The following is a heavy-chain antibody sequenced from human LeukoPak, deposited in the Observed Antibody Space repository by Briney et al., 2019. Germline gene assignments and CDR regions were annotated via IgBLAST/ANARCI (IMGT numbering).Heavy chain of an antibody. J-gene: IGHJ4*02. Sequence: PGGSLRLSCSASGFTFSSYAMHWVRQAPGKGLEWVAVIWYGGTNKYYADSVKGRFTISRDNSKNTLYLQMNSLRAEDTAVYYCAKDLGYHCSGLDNWGQGTLVTVSS. CDR3: AKDLGYHCSGLDN. V-gene: IGHV3-30*04. D-gene: IGHD3-10*01. CDR2: IWYGGTNK. CDR1: GFTFSSYA.